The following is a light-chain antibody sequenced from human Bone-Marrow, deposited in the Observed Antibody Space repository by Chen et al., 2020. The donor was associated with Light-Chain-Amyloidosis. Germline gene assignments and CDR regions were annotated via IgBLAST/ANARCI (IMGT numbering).Light chain of an antibody. CDR1: QSLLHRNGFTP. J-gene: IGKJ1*01. CDR3: MQALQAPRT. Sequence: DIVMTQSPLSLPVTPGEPASISCRSSQSLLHRNGFTPLECYLQKPGQSPQLLIYSVSNRASGVPDRFSGSGSGTDFTLKISRVEAEDVGVYYCMQALQAPRTFGQGTKVEIK. V-gene: IGKV2-28*01. CDR2: SVS.